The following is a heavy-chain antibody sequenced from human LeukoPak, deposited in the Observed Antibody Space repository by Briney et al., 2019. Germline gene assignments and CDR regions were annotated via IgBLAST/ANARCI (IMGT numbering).Heavy chain of an antibody. CDR1: RFTFSSYG. J-gene: IGHJ4*02. D-gene: IGHD3-10*01. CDR2: ISYDGSNK. CDR3: ARTTTPHYYGSGSYALGY. Sequence: GGSLRLSCAASRFTFSSYGMHWVRQGPGKGLEWVAVISYDGSNKYYADSVKGRFTISRDNSKNTLYLQMSSLSAEDTAVYYCARTTTPHYYGSGSYALGYWGQGTLVTVPS. V-gene: IGHV3-30*03.